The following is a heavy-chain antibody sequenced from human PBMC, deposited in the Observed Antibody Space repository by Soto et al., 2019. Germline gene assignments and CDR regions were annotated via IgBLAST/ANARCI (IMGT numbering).Heavy chain of an antibody. D-gene: IGHD3-16*01. CDR1: GFTFSSYA. V-gene: IGHV3-30*04. CDR3: ARGGRWLQGNDY. Sequence: QVQLVESGGGVVQPGRSLRLSCAASGFTFSSYAMHWVRQAPGKGLEWVAVRWHDGSNKYYADSVKGRFTISRDNSKNTLYLQMNSLRPDDTAVYYCARGGRWLQGNDYWGQGSLVTVSS. CDR2: RWHDGSNK. J-gene: IGHJ4*02.